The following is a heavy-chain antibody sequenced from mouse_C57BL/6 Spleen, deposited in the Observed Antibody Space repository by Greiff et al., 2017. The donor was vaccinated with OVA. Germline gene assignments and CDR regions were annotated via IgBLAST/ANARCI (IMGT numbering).Heavy chain of an antibody. D-gene: IGHD1-1*01. CDR1: GFTFSDYG. Sequence: EVHLVESGGGLVKPGGSLKLSCAASGFTFSDYGMHWVRQAPEKGLEWVAYISSGSSTIYYADTVKGRFTITRDNAKNTLFLQMTSLRSEDTSMYYCARDSITTVVATCAMDDWGQGTSVTVSS. CDR2: ISSGSSTI. V-gene: IGHV5-17*01. J-gene: IGHJ4*01. CDR3: ARDSITTVVATCAMDD.